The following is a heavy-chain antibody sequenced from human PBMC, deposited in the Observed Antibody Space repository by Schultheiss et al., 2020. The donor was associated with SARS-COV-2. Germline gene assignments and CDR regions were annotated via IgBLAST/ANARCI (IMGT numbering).Heavy chain of an antibody. J-gene: IGHJ6*02. CDR3: ARDSSGQYYYYGMDV. CDR2: IWYDGSNK. CDR1: GFTFSSYA. D-gene: IGHD3-22*01. V-gene: IGHV3-30*04. Sequence: GGSLRLSCAASGFTFSSYAMSWVRQAPGKGLEWVAVIWYDGSNKYYADSVKGRFTISRDNSKNTLYLQMNSLRAEDTAVYYCARDSSGQYYYYGMDVWGQGTTVTVSS.